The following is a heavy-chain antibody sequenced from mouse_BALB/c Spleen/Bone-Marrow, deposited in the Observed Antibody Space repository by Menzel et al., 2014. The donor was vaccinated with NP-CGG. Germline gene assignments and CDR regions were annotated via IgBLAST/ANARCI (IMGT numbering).Heavy chain of an antibody. Sequence: VKLVESGPGLVAPSQSLSITCTVFGFSLTSYGVHWVRQPPGKGLEWLGVIWAGGSTNYNSALMSRLSISKDNSKSQVFLKMNSLQTDDTAMYYCARDRGGSYWGQGTLVTVSA. CDR3: ARDRGGSY. J-gene: IGHJ3*01. CDR1: GFSLTSYG. CDR2: IWAGGST. V-gene: IGHV2-9*02.